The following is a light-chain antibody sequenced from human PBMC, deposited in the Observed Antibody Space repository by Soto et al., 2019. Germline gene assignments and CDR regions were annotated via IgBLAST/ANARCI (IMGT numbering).Light chain of an antibody. J-gene: IGKJ4*01. V-gene: IGKV3-15*01. Sequence: EIVMTQSPATLSVSPGERATLSCRASQGIGSTLAGYQQIPGQTPKLLIYDASTRATGVPARFSGGGSGTEFTLTINSLQSEDFAVYYCQRYNRWPLSFGGGSKVDI. CDR2: DAS. CDR3: QRYNRWPLS. CDR1: QGIGST.